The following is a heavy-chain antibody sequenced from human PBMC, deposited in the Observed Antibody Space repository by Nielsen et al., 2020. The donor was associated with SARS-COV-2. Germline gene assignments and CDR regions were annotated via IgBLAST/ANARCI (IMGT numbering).Heavy chain of an antibody. CDR2: IYYSGST. Sequence: SETLSLTCTVSGGSISSGGYYWSWIRQPPGKGLEWIGYIYYSGSTYYNPSLKSRVTISVDTSKNQFSLKLSSVTAADTAVYYCARGQVVRGVIGDYWGQGTLVTVSS. CDR1: GGSISSGGYY. CDR3: ARGQVVRGVIGDY. J-gene: IGHJ4*02. V-gene: IGHV4-31*03. D-gene: IGHD3-10*01.